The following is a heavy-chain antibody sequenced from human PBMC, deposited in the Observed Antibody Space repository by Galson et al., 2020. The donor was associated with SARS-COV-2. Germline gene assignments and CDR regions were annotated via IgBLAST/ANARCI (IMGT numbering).Heavy chain of an antibody. D-gene: IGHD7-27*01. CDR1: GGSISSFY. CDR3: ARTWANYQYGMDV. CDR2: ISYSGST. J-gene: IGHJ6*02. Sequence: SETLSLTCTVSGGSISSFYWSWIRQPPGKGLEWIGYISYSGSTKYNPSLKSRVTISVDTSKNQFSLTLNSVTAADTAVYYCARTWANYQYGMDVWGQGTTVIVSS. V-gene: IGHV4-59*08.